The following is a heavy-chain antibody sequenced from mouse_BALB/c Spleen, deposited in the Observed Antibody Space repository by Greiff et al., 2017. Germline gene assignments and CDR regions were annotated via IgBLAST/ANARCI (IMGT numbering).Heavy chain of an antibody. V-gene: IGHV1-15*01. J-gene: IGHJ2*01. CDR3: ARVHYYGSPDY. D-gene: IGHD1-2*01. CDR1: GYTFTDYE. CDR2: IDPETGGT. Sequence: QVQLQQSGAELVRPGASVTLSCKASGYTFTDYEMHWVKQTPVHGLEWIGAIDPETGGTAYNQKFKGKATLTADKSSSTAYMELRSLTSEDSAVYYCARVHYYGSPDYWGQGTTLTVSS.